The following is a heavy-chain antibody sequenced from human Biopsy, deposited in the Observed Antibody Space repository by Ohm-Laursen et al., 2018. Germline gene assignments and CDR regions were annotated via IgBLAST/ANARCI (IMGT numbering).Heavy chain of an antibody. V-gene: IGHV2-5*02. Sequence: TQTLTLTCTFSGFSLNTSKVGVGWIRQPPGKALEWLALVYWDDDERYSPSLKNRLTITKDTSKNQVVLTMTNMDPVDTATYYCAHSSTITTWNYWGQGTLVTVSS. D-gene: IGHD3-22*01. CDR3: AHSSTITTWNY. CDR2: VYWDDDE. J-gene: IGHJ4*02. CDR1: GFSLNTSKVG.